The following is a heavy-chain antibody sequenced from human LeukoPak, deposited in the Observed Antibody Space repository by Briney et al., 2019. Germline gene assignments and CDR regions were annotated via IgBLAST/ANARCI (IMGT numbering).Heavy chain of an antibody. D-gene: IGHD3-10*01. V-gene: IGHV3-30*18. Sequence: GGSLRLSCAASGFTFSTYGMHWVRQAPGKGLEWVAIISYDGSNKYYADSVKGRFTISRDNPKNTLYLQMNSLRPEDTAVYYCAKDRIMMIRGVNWVFDYWGQGTLVTVSS. CDR1: GFTFSTYG. J-gene: IGHJ4*02. CDR3: AKDRIMMIRGVNWVFDY. CDR2: ISYDGSNK.